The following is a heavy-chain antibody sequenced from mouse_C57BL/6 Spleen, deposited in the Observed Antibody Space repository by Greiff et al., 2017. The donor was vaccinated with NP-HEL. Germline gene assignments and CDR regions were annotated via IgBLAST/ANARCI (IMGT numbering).Heavy chain of an antibody. CDR1: GYTFTSYW. D-gene: IGHD1-1*01. J-gene: IGHJ4*01. Sequence: VQLQQPGAELVMPGASVKLSCKASGYTFTSYWMHWVKQRPGQGLEWIGEIDPSDSYTNYNQKFKGKSTLTVDKSSSTAYMQLSSLTSEDSAVYYCAAGVGGAMDYWGQGTSVTVSS. V-gene: IGHV1-69*01. CDR2: IDPSDSYT. CDR3: AAGVGGAMDY.